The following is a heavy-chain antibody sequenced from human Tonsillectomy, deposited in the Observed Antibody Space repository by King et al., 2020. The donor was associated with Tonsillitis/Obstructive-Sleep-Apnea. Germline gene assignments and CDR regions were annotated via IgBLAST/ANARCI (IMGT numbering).Heavy chain of an antibody. CDR2: IFYSGST. J-gene: IGHJ5*02. V-gene: IGHV4-61*01. Sequence: PLQASGPGLVTPSENLSLTCSVSGGSVRSSSYSWRWLRQPPGKGLEWLGYIFYSGSTNYHPSRPSRVPISVDTSTNQFSLKLSSVPAADTAVYYCARLIVPATGGWFDPWGQGTLVTVSS. CDR3: ARLIVPATGGWFDP. CDR1: GGSVRSSSYS. D-gene: IGHD2-2*01.